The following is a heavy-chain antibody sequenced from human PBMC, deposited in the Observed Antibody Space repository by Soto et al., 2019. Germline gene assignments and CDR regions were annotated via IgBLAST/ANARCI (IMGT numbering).Heavy chain of an antibody. J-gene: IGHJ6*02. CDR1: GGTFSSYA. CDR2: IIPIFGTA. CDR3: ARVNSGSPKWSLWDV. Sequence: SVKVSCKASGGTFSSYAIRWVRQAPGQGLEWMGGIIPIFGTANYAQKFQGRVTTTADTSTSTAYMELSSLRSEDTAVYYYARVNSGSPKWSLWDVWGQGTTVTVS. D-gene: IGHD1-26*01. V-gene: IGHV1-69*06.